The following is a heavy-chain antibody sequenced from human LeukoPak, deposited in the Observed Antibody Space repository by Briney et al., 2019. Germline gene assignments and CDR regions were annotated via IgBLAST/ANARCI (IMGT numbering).Heavy chain of an antibody. V-gene: IGHV3-21*01. CDR2: ISNSNSYI. D-gene: IGHD6-19*01. CDR3: ARDLAVENYYGMDV. Sequence: GGSLRLSCAAPGFTFSSYSMNWVRQAPGKGLEGVSSISNSNSYIYYADSVRGRFTISRDNAKNSLYLQMNSLRDGDTAVYYCARDLAVENYYGMDVWGQGTTVTVAS. CDR1: GFTFSSYS. J-gene: IGHJ6*01.